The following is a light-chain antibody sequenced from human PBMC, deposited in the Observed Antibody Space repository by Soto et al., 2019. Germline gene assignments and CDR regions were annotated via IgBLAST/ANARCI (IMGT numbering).Light chain of an antibody. Sequence: EIVMSQSPATLSVSPGAVATLSCRASPSVGINLAWSPQTPGQAPRVVVSGASTTSTGIPARFSGSGSGTEFTLTISGLQSGDFEVYYCQTYDSWPLFGQGTRLEIK. CDR2: GAS. V-gene: IGKV3-15*01. J-gene: IGKJ5*01. CDR1: PSVGIN. CDR3: QTYDSWPL.